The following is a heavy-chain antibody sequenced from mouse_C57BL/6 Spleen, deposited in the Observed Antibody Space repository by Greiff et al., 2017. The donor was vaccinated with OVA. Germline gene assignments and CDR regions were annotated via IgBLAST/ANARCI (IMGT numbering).Heavy chain of an antibody. CDR3: TYDYDAWFAY. J-gene: IGHJ3*01. V-gene: IGHV6-3*01. CDR1: GFTFSNYW. D-gene: IGHD2-4*01. Sequence: EVKVEESGGGLVQPGGSMKLSCVASGFTFSNYWMNWVRQSPEKGLEWVAQIRLKSDNYATHYAESVKGRFTISRDDSKSSVYLQMNNLRAVDTGIYYCTYDYDAWFAYWGQGTLVTVSA. CDR2: IRLKSDNYAT.